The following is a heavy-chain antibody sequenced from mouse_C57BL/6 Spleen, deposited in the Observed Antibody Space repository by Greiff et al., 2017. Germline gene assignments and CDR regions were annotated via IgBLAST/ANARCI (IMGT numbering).Heavy chain of an antibody. D-gene: IGHD1-1*01. Sequence: EVQLQESGPELVKPGASVKLSCKASGYSFTGYYMNWVKQSPEKSLEWIGEINPSTGGTTYNQKFKAKATLTVDKSSSTAYMQLKSLTSEDSAVYYCARPRDYYGSSYYYWGQGTTLTVSS. CDR2: INPSTGGT. CDR3: ARPRDYYGSSYYY. J-gene: IGHJ2*01. CDR1: GYSFTGYY. V-gene: IGHV1-42*01.